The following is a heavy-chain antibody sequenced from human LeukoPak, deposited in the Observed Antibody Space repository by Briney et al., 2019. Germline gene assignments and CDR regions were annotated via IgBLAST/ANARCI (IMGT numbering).Heavy chain of an antibody. CDR1: GSTFSDYY. CDR2: ISFSGSPT. J-gene: IGHJ2*01. V-gene: IGHV3-11*04. CDR3: ARDWGSSGWNNWYFDL. D-gene: IGHD6-19*01. Sequence: GGSLRLSCAASGSTFSDYYMSWIRQAPGKGLEWVSYISFSGSPTQYADSVKGRFTISRDNAKNSLYLQMISLRAEDTAVYYCARDWGSSGWNNWYFDLWGRGTLVTVSS.